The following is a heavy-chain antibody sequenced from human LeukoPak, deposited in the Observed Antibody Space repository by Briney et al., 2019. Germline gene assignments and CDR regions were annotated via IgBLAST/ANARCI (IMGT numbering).Heavy chain of an antibody. CDR2: INPYNGNT. J-gene: IGHJ4*02. D-gene: IGHD2-2*01. CDR3: AVTSGYCSSTSCSYFDY. CDR1: GYTFTTYG. V-gene: IGHV1-18*03. Sequence: ASVKVSCKASGYTFTTYGISWVRQAPGQGLEWMGWINPYNGNTNYAQKLQGRVTMTTDTSTSTAYMELRSLRSDDMAVYYCAVTSGYCSSTSCSYFDYWGQGTLVTVSS.